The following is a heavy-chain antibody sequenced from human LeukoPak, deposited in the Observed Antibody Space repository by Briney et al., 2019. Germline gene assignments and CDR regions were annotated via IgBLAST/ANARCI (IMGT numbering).Heavy chain of an antibody. D-gene: IGHD3-3*01. J-gene: IGHJ6*03. CDR3: AREVDPRITIFVVVTPYYMDV. CDR2: INPNSGGT. V-gene: IGHV1-2*02. CDR1: GYTFTGYY. Sequence: ASVKVSCKASGYTFTGYYMHWVRQAPGQGLEWMGWINPNSGGTNYAQKLQGRVTMTRDTSISTAYMELSRLRSDDTAVYYCAREVDPRITIFVVVTPYYMDVWGKGTTVTV.